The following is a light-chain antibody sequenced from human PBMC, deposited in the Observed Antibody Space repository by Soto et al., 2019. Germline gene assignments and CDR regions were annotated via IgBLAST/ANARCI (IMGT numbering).Light chain of an antibody. V-gene: IGLV1-40*01. CDR2: GNT. CDR1: SSNIGAGYD. J-gene: IGLJ2*01. Sequence: QSVLTQPPSVSGAPGQRVTISCTGSSSNIGAGYDVHWYQQLPGRAPKLLIYGNTNRPSGVPDQFSGSKSGTSASLAITGLQAEDEADYYCLSFDSSLSVVFGGGTQLTVL. CDR3: LSFDSSLSVV.